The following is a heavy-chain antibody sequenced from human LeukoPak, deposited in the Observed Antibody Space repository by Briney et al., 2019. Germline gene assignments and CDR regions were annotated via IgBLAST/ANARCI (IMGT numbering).Heavy chain of an antibody. CDR1: GGSISSSSYY. J-gene: IGHJ1*01. D-gene: IGHD4-17*01. V-gene: IGHV4-39*07. CDR2: IYYSGST. Sequence: SETLSLTCTVSGGSISSSSYYWGWIRQPPGKGLEWIGSIYYSGSTYYNPSLKSRVTISVDTSKNQFSLKLSSVTAADTAVYYCARDYDYGDYGGTGDFQHWGQGTLVTVSS. CDR3: ARDYDYGDYGGTGDFQH.